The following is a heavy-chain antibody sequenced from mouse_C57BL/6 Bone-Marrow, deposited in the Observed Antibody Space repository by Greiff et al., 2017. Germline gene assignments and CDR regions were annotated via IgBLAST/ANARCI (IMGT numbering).Heavy chain of an antibody. CDR2: INPSTGGT. CDR1: GYSFTGYY. Sequence: EVQLQQSGPELVKPGASVKISCKASGYSFTGYYMNWVKQSPEKSLEWIGEINPSTGGTTYNQKFKAKATLTVDKSSSTAYMQLKSLTSEDSAVXYCAREDYSNYVGAMDYWGQGTSVTVSS. CDR3: AREDYSNYVGAMDY. D-gene: IGHD2-5*01. V-gene: IGHV1-42*01. J-gene: IGHJ4*01.